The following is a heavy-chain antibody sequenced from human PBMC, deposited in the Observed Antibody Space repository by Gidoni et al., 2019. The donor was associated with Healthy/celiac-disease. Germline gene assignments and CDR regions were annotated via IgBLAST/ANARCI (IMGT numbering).Heavy chain of an antibody. V-gene: IGHV3-21*01. CDR2: ISSSSSYI. Sequence: EVQLVESGGGLVKPGGPRRLSCAASGFTFSSYSMNWVRQAPGKGLEWVSSISSSSSYIYYADSVKGRFTVSRDNAKSSLYLQMNSLRAEDTAVYYCAGINSGWYGYWGQGTLVTVSS. D-gene: IGHD6-19*01. CDR3: AGINSGWYGY. CDR1: GFTFSSYS. J-gene: IGHJ4*02.